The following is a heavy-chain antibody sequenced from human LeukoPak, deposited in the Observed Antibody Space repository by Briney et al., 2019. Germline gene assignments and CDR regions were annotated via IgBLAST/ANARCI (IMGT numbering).Heavy chain of an antibody. J-gene: IGHJ4*02. CDR3: ARRGYSYGYGY. CDR1: GYNFTTFW. D-gene: IGHD5-18*01. CDR2: IYPGDSDT. Sequence: GESLKISCKTSGYNFTTFWIGWVRQMPGKGLEWMGIIYPGDSDTRYSPSFQGQVTISADKSINTAYLHWNSLKASDTAMYYCARRGYSYGYGYWGQGTLVTVSS. V-gene: IGHV5-51*01.